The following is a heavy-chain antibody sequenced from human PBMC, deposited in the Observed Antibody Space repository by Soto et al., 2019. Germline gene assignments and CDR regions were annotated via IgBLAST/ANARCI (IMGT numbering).Heavy chain of an antibody. D-gene: IGHD3-10*01. CDR1: GFTFNSYA. J-gene: IGHJ3*01. V-gene: IGHV3-23*01. CDR2: ISGFSAGSAST. CDR3: ARVHLFFGLDAFDF. Sequence: EVQLLESGGGLVQPGGSLRLSCAASGFTFNSYAMHWVRQAPGKGLEWVSGISGFSAGSASTYFADSVKGRFIISSDNSNNTLYPQMNNRRAEDTALYYCARVHLFFGLDAFDFWGHGTLVTVSS.